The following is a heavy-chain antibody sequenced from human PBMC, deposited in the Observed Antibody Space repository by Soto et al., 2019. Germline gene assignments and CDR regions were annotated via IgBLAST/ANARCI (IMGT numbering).Heavy chain of an antibody. D-gene: IGHD3-22*01. V-gene: IGHV4-31*03. CDR1: GGSISSGGYY. Sequence: KPSETLSLTCTVSGGSISSGGYYWSWIRQHPGKGLEWIGYIYYSGSTYYNPSLKSRVTTSVDTSKNQFSLKLSSVTAADTAVYYCAREIRDSNAFDIWGQGTMVTVSS. CDR3: AREIRDSNAFDI. CDR2: IYYSGST. J-gene: IGHJ3*02.